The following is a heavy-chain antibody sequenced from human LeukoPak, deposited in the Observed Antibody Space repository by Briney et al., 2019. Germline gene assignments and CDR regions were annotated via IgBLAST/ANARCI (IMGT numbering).Heavy chain of an antibody. J-gene: IGHJ5*02. V-gene: IGHV1-18*01. CDR1: GYTFTSYA. CDR3: ARARSTAAGLYNWFDP. D-gene: IGHD6-13*01. CDR2: ISAYNGNT. Sequence: GASVKVSCKASGYTFTSYAMHWVRQAPGQGLEWMGWISAYNGNTNYAQKLQGRVTMTTDTSTSTAYMELRSLRSDDTAVYYCARARSTAAGLYNWFDPWGQGTLVTVSS.